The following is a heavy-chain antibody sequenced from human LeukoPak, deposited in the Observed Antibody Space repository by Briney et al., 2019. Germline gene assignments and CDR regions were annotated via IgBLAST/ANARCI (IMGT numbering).Heavy chain of an antibody. CDR2: IESNGLT. D-gene: IGHD3-10*01. J-gene: IGHJ5*01. Sequence: PGGSLRLSCAASEFSVGSNYMTWVRQTPGKGLMWVSRIESNGLTLYADSVRDRFTISRDNAKNTVYLQMNSLRADDTAMYYCARAVTYSYGSVTYDWFESWGQGTLVTVSS. CDR1: EFSVGSNY. V-gene: IGHV3-74*01. CDR3: ARAVTYSYGSVTYDWFES.